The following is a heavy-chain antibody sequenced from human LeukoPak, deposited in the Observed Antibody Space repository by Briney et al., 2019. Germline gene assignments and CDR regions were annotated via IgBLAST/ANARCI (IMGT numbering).Heavy chain of an antibody. D-gene: IGHD6-19*01. CDR3: AKWRPPPVYSSGGGVGY. J-gene: IGHJ4*02. CDR2: ISGSGGST. Sequence: PGGSLRLSCAASGFTFSSYAMSWVRPAPGKGLEWVSAISGSGGSTYYADSVKGRFTISRDKSKNTLYLQMNSLRAEDTAVYYCAKWRPPPVYSSGGGVGYWGQGTLVTVSS. CDR1: GFTFSSYA. V-gene: IGHV3-23*01.